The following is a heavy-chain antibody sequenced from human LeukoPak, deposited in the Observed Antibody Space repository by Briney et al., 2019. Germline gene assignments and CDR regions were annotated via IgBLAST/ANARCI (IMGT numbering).Heavy chain of an antibody. V-gene: IGHV4-59*11. CDR2: IYYSGST. J-gene: IGHJ4*02. Sequence: PSETLSLTCTVSGGSISSHYWKWIRQPPGKGLEWIGYIYYSGSTNYNPSLKSRVTMSVDTSKNQFSLKLTSVTAADTAVYYCARGVAYNADFWGQGTLVTVSS. CDR1: GGSISSHY. D-gene: IGHD5-24*01. CDR3: ARGVAYNADF.